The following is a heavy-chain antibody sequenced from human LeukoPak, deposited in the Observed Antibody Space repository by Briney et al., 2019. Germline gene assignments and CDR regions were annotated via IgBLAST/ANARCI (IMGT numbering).Heavy chain of an antibody. V-gene: IGHV3-33*01. CDR3: AGGPSDYYDSSGYQIGY. CDR2: IWYDGSNK. CDR1: GFTFSSYG. D-gene: IGHD3-22*01. J-gene: IGHJ4*02. Sequence: GSLRLSCAASGFTFSSYGMHWVRQAPGKGLEWVAVIWYDGSNKYYGDSVKGRFTISRDNSKNTLYLQMNSLRDEDTAVYYCAGGPSDYYDSSGYQIGYWGQGTLVTVSS.